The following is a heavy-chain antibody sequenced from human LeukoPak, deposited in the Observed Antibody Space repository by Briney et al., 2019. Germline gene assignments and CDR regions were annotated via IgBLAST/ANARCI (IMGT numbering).Heavy chain of an antibody. V-gene: IGHV4-39*01. CDR1: GGSFSGYY. CDR2: VYYSGST. CDR3: ATPYSGGYHGLDI. Sequence: PSETLSLTCAVYGGSFSGYYWGWIRQPPGKGLEWIGSVYYSGSTYYNPSLKSRVTISVDTSKNQFSLKLNSVTAADTDVYYCATPYSGGYHGLDIWGQGTMVTVSS. J-gene: IGHJ3*02. D-gene: IGHD1-26*01.